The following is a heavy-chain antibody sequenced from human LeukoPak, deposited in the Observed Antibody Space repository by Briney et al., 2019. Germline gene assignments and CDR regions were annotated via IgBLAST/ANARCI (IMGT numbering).Heavy chain of an antibody. Sequence: ASVKVSCKASGYMFSSHGISWVRQAPGEGLEWMGWITTYKGNMAYAPKFQGRVTVTTDTSTSTAYMELRSLRSDDTAVYYCARDGNESGSGTFYSIGMDVWGHGTTVVVSS. V-gene: IGHV1-18*01. CDR3: ARDGNESGSGTFYSIGMDV. J-gene: IGHJ6*02. CDR2: ITTYKGNM. D-gene: IGHD3-10*01. CDR1: GYMFSSHG.